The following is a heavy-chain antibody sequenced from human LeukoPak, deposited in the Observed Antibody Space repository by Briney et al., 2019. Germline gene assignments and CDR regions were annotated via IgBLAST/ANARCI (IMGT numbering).Heavy chain of an antibody. CDR3: ARDGGSYYYYYGMDV. Sequence: SGGSLRLSCAASGFTFSSYSMNWVRQALGKGLEWVSSISSSSSYIYYADSVKGRFTISRDNAKNSLYLQMNSLRAEDTAVYYCARDGGSYYYYYGMDVWGQGTTVTVSS. V-gene: IGHV3-21*01. D-gene: IGHD1-26*01. CDR1: GFTFSSYS. CDR2: ISSSSSYI. J-gene: IGHJ6*02.